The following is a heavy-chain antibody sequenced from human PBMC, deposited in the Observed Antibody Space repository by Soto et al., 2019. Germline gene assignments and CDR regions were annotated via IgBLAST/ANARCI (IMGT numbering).Heavy chain of an antibody. CDR2: IYYSGST. CDR3: ASSYCGGDCYSEIWAPTFDY. Sequence: SETLSLTCTVSGGSISSYYWSWIRQPPGKGLEWIGYIYYSGSTNYNPSLKSRVTISVDTSKNQFSLKLSSVTAADTAVYYCASSYCGGDCYSEIWAPTFDYWGQGTLVTVSS. CDR1: GGSISSYY. V-gene: IGHV4-59*08. D-gene: IGHD2-21*01. J-gene: IGHJ4*02.